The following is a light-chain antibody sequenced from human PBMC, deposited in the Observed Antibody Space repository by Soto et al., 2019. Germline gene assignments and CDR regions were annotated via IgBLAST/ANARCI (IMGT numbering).Light chain of an antibody. J-gene: IGKJ5*01. V-gene: IGKV3-20*01. CDR1: QSVSSSY. Sequence: EIVLTQSPGTLSLSPGERATLSCRASQSVSSSYLAWYQQKPGQAPRLLIYGASSRATGIPDRFSGSGSGTDFTLTISSLQYEDFAVYYCQQYNNWPITFGQGTRLEI. CDR3: QQYNNWPIT. CDR2: GAS.